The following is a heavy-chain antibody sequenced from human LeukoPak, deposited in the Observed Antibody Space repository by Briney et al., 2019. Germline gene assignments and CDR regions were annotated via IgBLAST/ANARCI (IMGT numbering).Heavy chain of an antibody. CDR1: GLTFDDYG. D-gene: IGHD3-22*01. CDR2: INWNGGST. V-gene: IGHV3-20*04. Sequence: GGSLRLSCAASGLTFDDYGMSWVRQAPGKGLEWVSGINWNGGSTGYADSVKGRFTISRDNAKNSLYPQMNSLRAEDTALYYCARGSYYYDSSGYPFDYWGQGTLVTVSS. CDR3: ARGSYYYDSSGYPFDY. J-gene: IGHJ4*02.